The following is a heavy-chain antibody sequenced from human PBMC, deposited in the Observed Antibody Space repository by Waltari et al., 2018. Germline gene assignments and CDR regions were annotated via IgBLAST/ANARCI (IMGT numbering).Heavy chain of an antibody. Sequence: QVQLQESGPRLVKPSQTLSLTCTVSGASISSGGHYWSWIRHPPGKGLEWIGHIYHSGNTYDNPSLEGRATLSGDRSDNQFSLNLTSVTAADTALYYCARVDGRAAPFDNWGRGSQVTVSS. CDR3: ARVDGRAAPFDN. CDR2: IYHSGNT. CDR1: GASISSGGHY. V-gene: IGHV4-30-4*01. J-gene: IGHJ4*02. D-gene: IGHD6-25*01.